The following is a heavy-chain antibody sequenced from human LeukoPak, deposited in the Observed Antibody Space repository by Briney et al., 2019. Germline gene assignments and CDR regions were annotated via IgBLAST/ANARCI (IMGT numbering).Heavy chain of an antibody. J-gene: IGHJ6*03. V-gene: IGHV5-51*01. CDR3: ARLGAYSSSPTNPLYYYYYMDV. CDR1: GFTFDDYA. Sequence: PGGSLRLSCAASGFTFDDYAMHWVRQAPGKGLEWMGIIYPGDSDTRYSPSFQGQVTISADKSISTAYLQWSSLKASDTAMYYCARLGAYSSSPTNPLYYYYYMDVWGKGTTVTVSS. D-gene: IGHD6-6*01. CDR2: IYPGDSDT.